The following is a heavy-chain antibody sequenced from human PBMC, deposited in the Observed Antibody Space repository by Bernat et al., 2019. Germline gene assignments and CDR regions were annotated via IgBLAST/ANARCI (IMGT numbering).Heavy chain of an antibody. D-gene: IGHD6-13*01. Sequence: EVQLLESGRGLVQPGGSLRLSCAASGFTFSSYEMNWVRQAPGKGLEWVSYISSSGSTIYYSDSVKGRFTISRDNAKNSLYLQMNSLRAEDTAVYYCSRVGSSLYGQIDYWGQGTLVTVSS. CDR3: SRVGSSLYGQIDY. CDR1: GFTFSSYE. J-gene: IGHJ4*02. V-gene: IGHV3-48*03. CDR2: ISSSGSTI.